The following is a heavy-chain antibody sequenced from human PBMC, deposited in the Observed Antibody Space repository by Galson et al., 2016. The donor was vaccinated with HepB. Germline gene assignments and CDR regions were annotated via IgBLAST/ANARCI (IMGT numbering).Heavy chain of an antibody. Sequence: SVKVSCKASGSTFTSYYIHWVRQAPGQGLEWMGIVNPSGGSTSYAQKFQGRVTMTRDTSTSTVYMELSRLRSDDTAVYYCARPGAGIRTIQAFDIWGQGTMVTVSS. V-gene: IGHV1-46*01. CDR3: ARPGAGIRTIQAFDI. D-gene: IGHD2-2*01. CDR2: VNPSGGST. J-gene: IGHJ3*02. CDR1: GSTFTSYY.